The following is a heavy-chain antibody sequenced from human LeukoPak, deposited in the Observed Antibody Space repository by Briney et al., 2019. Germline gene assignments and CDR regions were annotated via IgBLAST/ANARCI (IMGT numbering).Heavy chain of an antibody. CDR1: GFTFSSYS. J-gene: IGHJ4*02. Sequence: GSLRLSCSASGFTFSSYSMNWVRQAPGKGLEWIGEINHSGSTNYNPSLKSRVSISVDTSKNQFSLKLSSVTAADTAVYYCVRGGLAGLFDYWGQGTLVTVSS. D-gene: IGHD3/OR15-3a*01. CDR3: VRGGLAGLFDY. V-gene: IGHV4-34*01. CDR2: INHSGST.